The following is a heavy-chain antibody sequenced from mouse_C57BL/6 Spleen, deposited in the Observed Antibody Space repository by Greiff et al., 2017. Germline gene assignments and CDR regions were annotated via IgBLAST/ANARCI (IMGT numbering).Heavy chain of an antibody. D-gene: IGHD2-13*01. Sequence: QVQLQQPGAELVRPGSSVKLSCKASGYTFTSYWMHWVKQRPIQGLEWISNIQPSDSETHYNQKFKDKATLTVDKSSSTAYMQLSNLTSEESAVSYCARSGRYGDYPFGYWGQGTTLTVS. CDR3: ARSGRYGDYPFGY. CDR2: IQPSDSET. J-gene: IGHJ2*01. V-gene: IGHV1-52*01. CDR1: GYTFTSYW.